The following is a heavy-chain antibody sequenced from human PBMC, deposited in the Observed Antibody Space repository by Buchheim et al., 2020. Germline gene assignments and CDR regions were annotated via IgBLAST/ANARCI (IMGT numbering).Heavy chain of an antibody. J-gene: IGHJ4*02. Sequence: QVQLQQWGAGLLKPSETLSLTCAVYGGSFSGFYWNWIRQPPGKGLEWIGEINHSGSTNYNPSLKSRVTISVDTSTNQFSLKLSSVTAADTAVYYCARAPLMSYYDTSGYYTYYFDYWGQGTL. CDR2: INHSGST. CDR3: ARAPLMSYYDTSGYYTYYFDY. V-gene: IGHV4-34*01. CDR1: GGSFSGFY. D-gene: IGHD3-22*01.